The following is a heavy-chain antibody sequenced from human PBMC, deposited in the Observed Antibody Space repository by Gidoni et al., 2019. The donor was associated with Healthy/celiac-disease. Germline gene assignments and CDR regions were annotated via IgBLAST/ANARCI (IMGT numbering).Heavy chain of an antibody. CDR2: ISSSSSYI. D-gene: IGHD2-2*01. V-gene: IGHV3-21*01. CDR3: AREGPSLSP. J-gene: IGHJ5*02. Sequence: DVQLVESGGCLVNPGGSRILSLAASGIPFSSYSMTWVRPAPGKGLEWVSSISSSSSYIYYADSVKGRFTISRDNAKNSLYLQMNSLRAEDTAVYYCAREGPSLSPWGQGTLVTVSS. CDR1: GIPFSSYS.